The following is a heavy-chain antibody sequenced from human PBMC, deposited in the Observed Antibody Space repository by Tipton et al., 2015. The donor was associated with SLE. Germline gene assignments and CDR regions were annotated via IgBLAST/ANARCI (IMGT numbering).Heavy chain of an antibody. CDR3: ARRDYYYYYMDV. CDR2: INYGGGT. V-gene: IGHV4-39*01. CDR1: GGSISSSDYY. Sequence: LRLSCTVSGGSISSSDYYWGWIRQPPGKGLEWIGSINYGGGTYFNPSLESRVSISVDTSKNQFSLKLSSVTAADTAVYYCARRDYYYYYMDVWGKGTTVTVSS. J-gene: IGHJ6*03.